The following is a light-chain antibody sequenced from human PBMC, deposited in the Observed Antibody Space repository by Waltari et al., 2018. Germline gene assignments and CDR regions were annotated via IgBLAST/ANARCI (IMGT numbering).Light chain of an antibody. CDR1: RSNIGSNY. V-gene: IGLV1-47*01. CDR3: AAWDDSLSGRV. CDR2: RNN. Sequence: QSVLTQPPSASGTPGQRVTISCSGTRSNIGSNYLYWYQQLPGTAPKLLIYRNNQRPSGFPDRFSGSKSGTSASLAISGLRSEDEADYYCAAWDDSLSGRVFGGGTKVTVL. J-gene: IGLJ3*02.